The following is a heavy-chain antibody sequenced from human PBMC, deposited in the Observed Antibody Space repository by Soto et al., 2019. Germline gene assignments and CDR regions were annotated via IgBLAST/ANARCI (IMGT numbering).Heavy chain of an antibody. V-gene: IGHV4-39*01. J-gene: IGHJ4*02. CDR1: DDSINSDKYY. CDR3: ARLEALATISYYFDF. CDR2: IYYRGNA. Sequence: QLQLQESGPGLVKPSETLSLTCSVSDDSINSDKYYWGWIRQPPGKGLEWIGSIYYRGNAYYNPSLPTRVTLSLDKSKSQFSLKLNSVTAADSAVYFCARLEALATISYYFDFWGPGALVTVSS. D-gene: IGHD1-1*01.